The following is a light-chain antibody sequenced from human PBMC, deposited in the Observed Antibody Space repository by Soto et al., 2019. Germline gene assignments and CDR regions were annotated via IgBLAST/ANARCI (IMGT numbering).Light chain of an antibody. J-gene: IGLJ3*02. CDR3: AAWDDRMSGWV. V-gene: IGLV1-47*01. Sequence: QSVLTQPPSASGTPGQRVTISCSGSSSNIGSNFVYWYQQFPGTAPKLLIYRNNQRPSGVPDRFSGSKSGTSASLAISGLPSEDEADYYCAAWDDRMSGWVFGGGTKLTGL. CDR2: RNN. CDR1: SSNIGSNF.